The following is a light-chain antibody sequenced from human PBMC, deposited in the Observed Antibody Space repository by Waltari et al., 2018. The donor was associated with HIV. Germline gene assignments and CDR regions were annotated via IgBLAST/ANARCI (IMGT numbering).Light chain of an antibody. Sequence: QSALTQPASVSGSPGQSITISCTGTRRDGGGYDYVSSYQQHPGKAPKCIIYDVATRPSGVSNRFSGSKSGDTASLTISGLQPEDEADYYCTSYTITNIRFGGGTRLTVL. J-gene: IGLJ2*01. CDR1: RRDGGGYDY. CDR2: DVA. V-gene: IGLV2-14*01. CDR3: TSYTITNIR.